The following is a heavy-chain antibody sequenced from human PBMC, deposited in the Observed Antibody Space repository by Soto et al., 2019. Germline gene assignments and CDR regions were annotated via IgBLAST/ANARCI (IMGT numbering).Heavy chain of an antibody. Sequence: SETLSLTCTVSGGSISSSSYYWGWIRQPPGKGLEWIGSIYYSGSTYYNPSLKSRVTISVDTSKNQFSLKLSSVTAADTAVYYCASARYYYGSGSYYNAPGPFDYWGQGTLVTVSS. J-gene: IGHJ4*02. V-gene: IGHV4-39*01. CDR3: ASARYYYGSGSYYNAPGPFDY. CDR2: IYYSGST. CDR1: GGSISSSSYY. D-gene: IGHD3-10*01.